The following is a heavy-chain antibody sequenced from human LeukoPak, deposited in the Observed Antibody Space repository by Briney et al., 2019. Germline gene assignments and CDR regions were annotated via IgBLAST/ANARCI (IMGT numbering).Heavy chain of an antibody. CDR2: IFHGGNT. CDR1: GGSIRSITHY. D-gene: IGHD5-18*01. V-gene: IGHV4-39*01. Sequence: PSETPSLTRSVSGGSIRSITHYSGSIRHPPRNWLEWIGGIFHGGNTYSNPSLKSRVTISVDTSNNQFSLRLSSVTAADTAVFYCARQYGYNYGWVDSWGQGSLVTVSS. J-gene: IGHJ5*01. CDR3: ARQYGYNYGWVDS.